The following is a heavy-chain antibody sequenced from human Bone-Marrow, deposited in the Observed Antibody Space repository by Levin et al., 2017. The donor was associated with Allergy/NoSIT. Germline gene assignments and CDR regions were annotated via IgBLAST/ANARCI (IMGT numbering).Heavy chain of an antibody. V-gene: IGHV1-58*01. CDR1: GFTFSNSA. J-gene: IGHJ3*02. CDR3: AATPLKTYYETFDAFGI. D-gene: IGHD3-3*01. Sequence: KISCKASGFTFSNSAVQWVRQARGQRLEWMGWIVVGSGNTYYAQKFQERVTITSDMSTSTTYIDLTSLRSEDTAVYYCAATPLKTYYETFDAFGIWGQGTMVTVSS. CDR2: IVVGSGNT.